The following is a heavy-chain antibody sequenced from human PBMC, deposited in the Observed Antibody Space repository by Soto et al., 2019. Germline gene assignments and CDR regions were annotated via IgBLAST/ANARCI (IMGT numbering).Heavy chain of an antibody. J-gene: IGHJ4*02. CDR1: GGSISSGGYY. Sequence: PSETLSLTCTVSGGSISSGGYYWCWIRQHPGKGLEWIGYIYYSGSTYYNPSLKSRVTISVDTSKNQFSLKLSSVTAADTAVYYCARVTEEYNWNLFDYWGQGTLVTVSS. CDR2: IYYSGST. D-gene: IGHD1-7*01. V-gene: IGHV4-31*03. CDR3: ARVTEEYNWNLFDY.